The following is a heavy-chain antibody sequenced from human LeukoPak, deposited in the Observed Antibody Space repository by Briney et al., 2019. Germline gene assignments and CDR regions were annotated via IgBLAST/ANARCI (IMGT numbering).Heavy chain of an antibody. D-gene: IGHD1-26*01. CDR3: ARVYSESYHTIVNFDY. Sequence: SETLSLTCTVSGGSISSGTYYWSWIRQPAGKGLEWIGRIYTSGSTNYNPSLKSRVTISLDTSKNQFSLKLSSVTAADTAVFYCARVYSESYHTIVNFDYWGQGTLVTVSS. V-gene: IGHV4-61*02. J-gene: IGHJ4*02. CDR2: IYTSGST. CDR1: GGSISSGTYY.